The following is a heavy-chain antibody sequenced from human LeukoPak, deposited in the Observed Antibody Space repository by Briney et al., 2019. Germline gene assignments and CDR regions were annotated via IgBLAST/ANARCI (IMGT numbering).Heavy chain of an antibody. D-gene: IGHD5-18*01. CDR3: ATTAMVVY. Sequence: GGSLRLSCAASGFTFDDYAMHWVRQAPGKGLEWVSGISWNSGSIGYADSVKGRFTISRDNSKNTLYLQMNSLRAEDTAVYYCATTAMVVYWGQGTLVTVSS. CDR1: GFTFDDYA. CDR2: ISWNSGSI. J-gene: IGHJ4*02. V-gene: IGHV3-9*01.